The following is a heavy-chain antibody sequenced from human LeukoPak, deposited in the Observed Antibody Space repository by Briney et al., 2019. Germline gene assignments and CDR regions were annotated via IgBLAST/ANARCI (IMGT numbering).Heavy chain of an antibody. Sequence: PSETLSLTCSVSGGSISGSSYYWGWIRQPPGKGLEWIGNIYYRGSTYYNPSLKSRVIMSIDTPKNQFSLKVNSVTATDTAVYYCAKTVWSRLAAGLDSWGQGTLVTVSS. V-gene: IGHV4-39*01. J-gene: IGHJ4*02. D-gene: IGHD2-21*02. CDR3: AKTVWSRLAAGLDS. CDR2: IYYRGST. CDR1: GGSISGSSYY.